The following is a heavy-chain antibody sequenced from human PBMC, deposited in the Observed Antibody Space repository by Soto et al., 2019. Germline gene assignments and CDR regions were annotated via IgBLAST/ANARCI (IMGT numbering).Heavy chain of an antibody. CDR3: ARYCSSTSCYITFDC. D-gene: IGHD2-2*02. V-gene: IGHV3-21*01. J-gene: IGHJ4*02. CDR1: GFTFSSYS. Sequence: GGSLRLSCAASGFTFSSYSMNWVRQAPGKGLEWVSSISSSSSYIYYADSVKGRFTISRDNAKNSLYLQMNSLRAEDTAVYYCARYCSSTSCYITFDCWGQGTRVTVSS. CDR2: ISSSSSYI.